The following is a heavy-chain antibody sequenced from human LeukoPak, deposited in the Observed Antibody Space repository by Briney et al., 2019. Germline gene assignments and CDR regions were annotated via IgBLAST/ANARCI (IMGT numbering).Heavy chain of an antibody. Sequence: ASVKVSCKASGYTFTTYGLHWVRQAPGQRLEWMGWIHAGNGNTKYSQKFQGRVTITRDISASTAYMELTSLRSEDTAVYYCARDLYDASFDYWGQGTLVTVSS. CDR1: GYTFTTYG. D-gene: IGHD5/OR15-5a*01. CDR3: ARDLYDASFDY. CDR2: IHAGNGNT. J-gene: IGHJ4*02. V-gene: IGHV1-3*01.